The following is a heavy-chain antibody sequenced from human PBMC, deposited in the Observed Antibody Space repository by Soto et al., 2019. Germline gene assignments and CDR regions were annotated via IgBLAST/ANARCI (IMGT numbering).Heavy chain of an antibody. CDR1: GGSFSGYY. J-gene: IGHJ4*02. D-gene: IGHD2-15*01. CDR3: AREGYCSGGSCYSRTLDY. V-gene: IGHV4-34*01. CDR2: INHSGST. Sequence: SETLSLTCAVYGGSFSGYYWSWIRQPPGKGLEWIGEINHSGSTNYNPSLKSRVTISVDTSKNQFSLKLSSVTAADTAVYYCAREGYCSGGSCYSRTLDYWGQGALVTVSS.